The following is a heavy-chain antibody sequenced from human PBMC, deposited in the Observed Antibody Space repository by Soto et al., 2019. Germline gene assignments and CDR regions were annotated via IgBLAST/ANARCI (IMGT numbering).Heavy chain of an antibody. J-gene: IGHJ6*02. V-gene: IGHV3-48*01. CDR1: GFALRNYS. Sequence: EVQVVESGGGLVQPGGSLRLSCAASGFALRNYSMHWVRQAPGKGLEWVSYITYTSSPIYYADSVKGRFTISRDKGKYSLYLQINSLRAEDTAVYYCAREFRHPLSGMGVWCQGTTVTVPS. CDR3: AREFRHPLSGMGV. CDR2: ITYTSSPI.